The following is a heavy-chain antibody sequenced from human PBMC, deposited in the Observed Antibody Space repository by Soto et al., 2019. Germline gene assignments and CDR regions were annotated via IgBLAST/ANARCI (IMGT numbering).Heavy chain of an antibody. CDR1: GFTFLGFE. V-gene: IGHV3-48*03. CDR2: ISTGGTAI. CDR3: ARQIVAGGYFDF. Sequence: PGGSLRLSCIGSGFTFLGFEMNWVRQAPGKGLEWLSYISTGGTAIFYADSVKGRFTISRDNAKNSLFLQMSSLRAEATAIYYCARQIVAGGYFDFWGQGTPVTVSS. J-gene: IGHJ4*02. D-gene: IGHD2-21*01.